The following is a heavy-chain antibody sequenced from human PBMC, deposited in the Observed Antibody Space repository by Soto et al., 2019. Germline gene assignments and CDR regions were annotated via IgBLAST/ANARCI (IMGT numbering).Heavy chain of an antibody. Sequence: ASVKVSCKASGYTFTGYYMHWVRQAPGQGLEWMGWINPNSGGTNYAQKFQGRVTMTRDTSISTAYMELSRLRSDDTAVHYCARDDGSGTKDRVFYYYYGMDVWGQGTTVTVSS. CDR3: ARDDGSGTKDRVFYYYYGMDV. D-gene: IGHD3-10*01. J-gene: IGHJ6*02. CDR2: INPNSGGT. V-gene: IGHV1-2*02. CDR1: GYTFTGYY.